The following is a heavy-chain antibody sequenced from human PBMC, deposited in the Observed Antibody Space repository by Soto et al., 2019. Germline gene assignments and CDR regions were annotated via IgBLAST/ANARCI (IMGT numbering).Heavy chain of an antibody. CDR2: IIPMFGTT. V-gene: IGHV1-69*13. D-gene: IGHD2-15*01. CDR1: GDTSSSYG. CDR3: ARVPTGYCSGGRCFWYYFDY. Sequence: SVKVSCKASGDTSSSYGITWVRQAPGHGLEWMGGIIPMFGTTNYAQDFQGRVTITADESTSTAYMELSSLRSEDTAVYYCARVPTGYCSGGRCFWYYFDYWGQGSLVTVSS. J-gene: IGHJ4*02.